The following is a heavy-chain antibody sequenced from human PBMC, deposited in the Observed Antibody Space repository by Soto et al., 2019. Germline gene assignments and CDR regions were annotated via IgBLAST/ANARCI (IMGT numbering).Heavy chain of an antibody. D-gene: IGHD3-22*01. Sequence: PNSGNTGYAQKFQGRVTMTRNTSISTAYMKQSSLRSEDKAVYYCARGQSITMIVVVITPLDMDVWGQGTTVTVS. J-gene: IGHJ6*02. V-gene: IGHV1-8*01. CDR3: ARGQSITMIVVVITPLDMDV. CDR2: PNSGNT.